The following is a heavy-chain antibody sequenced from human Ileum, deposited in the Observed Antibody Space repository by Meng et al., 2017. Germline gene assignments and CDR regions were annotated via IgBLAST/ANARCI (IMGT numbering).Heavy chain of an antibody. J-gene: IGHJ4*02. Sequence: QVHLVQSGPEVRKPGASVKVACQAPGYSFTNYGINWVQQAPGKGLEWMGWTSTYNSNRNYAQSLQGRVTMTTDTSTTTAYMELRSLTFDDTAVYYCARGRHCSSTTCYLSDSWGQGTLVTVSS. D-gene: IGHD2-2*01. V-gene: IGHV1-18*01. CDR2: TSTYNSNR. CDR3: ARGRHCSSTTCYLSDS. CDR1: GYSFTNYG.